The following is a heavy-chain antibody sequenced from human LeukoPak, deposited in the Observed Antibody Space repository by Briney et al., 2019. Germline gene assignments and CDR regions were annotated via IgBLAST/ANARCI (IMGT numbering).Heavy chain of an antibody. V-gene: IGHV4-34*01. CDR2: INHSGST. CDR3: ARAIAALDY. D-gene: IGHD6-6*01. Sequence: SETLSLTCAVYGGSFSGYYWSWIRQPPGKGLEWIGEINHSGSTNYNPSLKRRVTISVDTSKNQFSLKLSSVTAADTAGYYCARAIAALDYWGQGTLVTVSS. J-gene: IGHJ4*02. CDR1: GGSFSGYY.